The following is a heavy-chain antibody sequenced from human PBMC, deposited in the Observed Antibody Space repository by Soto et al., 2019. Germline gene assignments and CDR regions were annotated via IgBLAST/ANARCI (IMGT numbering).Heavy chain of an antibody. CDR1: GFTFKSYT. J-gene: IGHJ4*02. V-gene: IGHV3-30-3*01. D-gene: IGHD3-10*02. CDR2: ISYDWSNK. Sequence: LRLSCATSGFTFKSYTLHWFRQTPGRGLQWVAVISYDWSNKYYADSVRGRFTISRDNSKSTLYLQMNSLRADDSAVYYCVGASMWTGKGLHYWGEGAPVTVSP. CDR3: VGASMWTGKGLHY.